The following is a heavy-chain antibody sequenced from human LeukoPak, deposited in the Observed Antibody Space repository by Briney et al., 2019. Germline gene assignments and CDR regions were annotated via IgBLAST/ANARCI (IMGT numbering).Heavy chain of an antibody. CDR1: GFTFSFYN. V-gene: IGHV3-48*04. J-gene: IGHJ4*02. D-gene: IGHD3-10*01. CDR2: ISSSGSTV. CDR3: AREARGARRDFDF. Sequence: GGSLRLSCAASGFTFSFYNMNWVRQAPGKGLEWVSSISSSGSTVYYADSVKGRFTISRDNAQNSLFLQMDNLRAEDVAVYYCAREARGARRDFDFWGQGTLVTVSS.